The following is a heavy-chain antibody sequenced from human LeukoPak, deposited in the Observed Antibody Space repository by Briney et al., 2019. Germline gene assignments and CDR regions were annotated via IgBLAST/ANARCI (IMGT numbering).Heavy chain of an antibody. CDR3: AREAVTTSYPIDF. CDR2: INYSGTI. V-gene: IGHV4-34*01. CDR1: GSSFSSYY. D-gene: IGHD4-17*01. J-gene: IGHJ4*02. Sequence: PSQTLSLTCAVYGSSFSSYYWSWMRQPPGQGLEWIGDINYSGTINYNPSLKSRVTLSLDTSKKQFSVKLTSETAADTAFHLCAREAVTTSYPIDFWGRGTVVTVSS.